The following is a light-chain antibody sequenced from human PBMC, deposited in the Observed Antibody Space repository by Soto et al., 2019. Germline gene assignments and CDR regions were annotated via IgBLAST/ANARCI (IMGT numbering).Light chain of an antibody. V-gene: IGKV1-39*01. CDR3: QQAYSFPIT. CDR2: AAS. J-gene: IGKJ5*01. CDR1: RTIIGY. Sequence: DIQVTQSQPSLSAAVGNRGTLACRASRTIIGYLNWYQLKPGKAPKLLIYAASSLHSGVPSRFSGSGSGTDFTLTISGLQREDFATYYCQQAYSFPITFGQGTRLEIK.